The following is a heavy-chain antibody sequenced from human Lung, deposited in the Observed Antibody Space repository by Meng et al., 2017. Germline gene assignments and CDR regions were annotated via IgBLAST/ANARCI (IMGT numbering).Heavy chain of an antibody. CDR2: ISPKSGDT. J-gene: IGHJ4*02. CDR1: GYNFPDYY. V-gene: IGHV1-2*06. D-gene: IGHD6-25*01. CDR3: ARDEDISAAGKLFGDY. Sequence: QGQSVQAEVGWKKLGAPWKVSCKPSGYNFPDYYIHWVRRAPGQGLEWMGRISPKSGDTHYAQKFQARVTMTGDTSISTAYMELSGLRSDDTAMYYCARDEDISAAGKLFGDYWGQGTLVTVSS.